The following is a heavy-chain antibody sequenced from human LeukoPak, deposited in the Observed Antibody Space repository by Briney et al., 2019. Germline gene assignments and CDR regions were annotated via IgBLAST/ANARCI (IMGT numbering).Heavy chain of an antibody. CDR1: GGSFSGYY. Sequence: SETLSLTCAVYGGSFSGYYWSWIRQPPGKGLEWIGEISHSGSTNYNPSLKSRVTISVDTSKNQFSLKLSSVTAADTAVYYCASMEHPPEDYWGQGTLVTVSS. D-gene: IGHD1-26*01. V-gene: IGHV4-34*01. CDR2: ISHSGST. CDR3: ASMEHPPEDY. J-gene: IGHJ4*02.